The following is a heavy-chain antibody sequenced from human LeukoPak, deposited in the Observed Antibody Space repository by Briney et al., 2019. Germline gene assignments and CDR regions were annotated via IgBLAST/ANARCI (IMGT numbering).Heavy chain of an antibody. J-gene: IGHJ3*02. Sequence: PSETLSLTCTVSGGSISNYYWSWIRQPAGKGLEWVGHIYSSGSSGSTNYNPSLKSRVTVSVDTSKNQFSLKLSSVTAADTAVYYCARERVAPYMVRGVAGFKQPIDIWGQGTMVTVSS. V-gene: IGHV4-4*07. CDR1: GGSISNYY. CDR3: ARERVAPYMVRGVAGFKQPIDI. D-gene: IGHD3-10*01. CDR2: IYSSGSSGST.